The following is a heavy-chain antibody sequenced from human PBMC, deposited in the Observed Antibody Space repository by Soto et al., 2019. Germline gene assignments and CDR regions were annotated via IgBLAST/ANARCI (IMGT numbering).Heavy chain of an antibody. CDR3: GHIGRYSSSSSDTASGSER. CDR2: IYWNDDK. J-gene: IGHJ4*01. CDR1: GFSLSTSGLG. V-gene: IGHV2-5*01. D-gene: IGHD6-13*01. Sequence: CGPTQVNRTQTLTLTCTFSGFSLSTSGLGVGWIRQPPGNSLECLALIYWNDDKRYSPSLKSRLTITKDTSKNQVVLTMTNMDPVETATYYCGHIGRYSSSSSDTASGSERWGQGTRVNVS.